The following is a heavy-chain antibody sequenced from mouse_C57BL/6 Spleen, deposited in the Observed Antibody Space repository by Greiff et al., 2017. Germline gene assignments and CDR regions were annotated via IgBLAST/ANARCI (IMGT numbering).Heavy chain of an antibody. D-gene: IGHD4-1*01. CDR2: ISSGGSYT. CDR3: ARHWDPYWYFDV. Sequence: EVKLVESGGDLVKPGGSLKLSCAASGFTFSSYGMSWVRQTPDKRLEWVATISSGGSYTYYPDSVKGRFTISRDNAKNTLYLQMSSLKSEDTAMYYCARHWDPYWYFDVWGTGTTVTVSS. J-gene: IGHJ1*03. CDR1: GFTFSSYG. V-gene: IGHV5-6*01.